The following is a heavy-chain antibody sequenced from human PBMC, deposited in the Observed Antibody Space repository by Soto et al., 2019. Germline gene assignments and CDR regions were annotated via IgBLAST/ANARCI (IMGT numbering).Heavy chain of an antibody. CDR3: ARHYCSGGSCGPDAFDI. J-gene: IGHJ3*02. D-gene: IGHD2-15*01. Sequence: PSETLSLTCTVSGGSISSYYWSWIRQPPGKGLEWIGYIYYSGSTNYNPSLKSRVTISVDTSKNQFSLKLSSVTAADTAVYYCARHYCSGGSCGPDAFDIWGQGTMVTVSS. CDR2: IYYSGST. CDR1: GGSISSYY. V-gene: IGHV4-59*08.